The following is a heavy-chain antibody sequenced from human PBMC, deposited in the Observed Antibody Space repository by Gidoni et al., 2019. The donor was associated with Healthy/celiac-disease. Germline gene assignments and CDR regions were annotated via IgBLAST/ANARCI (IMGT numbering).Heavy chain of an antibody. CDR3: AKARGFTYGIDAFDI. Sequence: EVQLVESGGDLVQPGKSLRLSCEVSGFTFDDYAMHWVRQGPGKGLGWVSGINWNSASAGSAESWEGRFTISIDNAKKSLYLQMTSLRPEDTAVYYCAKARGFTYGIDAFDIWGHGTMVTVSS. J-gene: IGHJ3*02. D-gene: IGHD5-18*01. CDR1: GFTFDDYA. V-gene: IGHV3-9*01. CDR2: INWNSASA.